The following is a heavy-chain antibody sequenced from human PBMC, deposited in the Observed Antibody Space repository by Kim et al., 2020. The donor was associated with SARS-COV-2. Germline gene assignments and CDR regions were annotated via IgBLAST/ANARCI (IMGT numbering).Heavy chain of an antibody. Sequence: ASVKVSCKASGYTFTSYDINWVRQATGQGLEWMGWMNPNSGNTGYAQKFQGRVTMTRNTSISTAYMELSSLRSEDTAVYYCARAARRMFPFDYWGQGTLVTVSS. D-gene: IGHD3-10*02. V-gene: IGHV1-8*01. CDR2: MNPNSGNT. CDR1: GYTFTSYD. J-gene: IGHJ4*02. CDR3: ARAARRMFPFDY.